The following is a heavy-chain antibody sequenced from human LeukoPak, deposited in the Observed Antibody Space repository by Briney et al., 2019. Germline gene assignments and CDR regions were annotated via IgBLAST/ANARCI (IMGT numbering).Heavy chain of an antibody. CDR2: IGGSGSDT. CDR3: AKTLRDLEWLTGELDV. Sequence: PGGSLRLSCAASGFSFDNYAMSWVRQTAGKGLEWVSAIGGSGSDTSYTDSVKGRFTISRDNSKSTLYLQMNSLRAEDTAVYHCAKTLRDLEWLTGELDVWGQGTAVTVSS. CDR1: GFSFDNYA. V-gene: IGHV3-23*01. D-gene: IGHD3-3*01. J-gene: IGHJ6*02.